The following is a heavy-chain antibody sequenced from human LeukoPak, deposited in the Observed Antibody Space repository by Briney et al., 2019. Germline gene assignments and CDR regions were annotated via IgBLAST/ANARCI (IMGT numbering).Heavy chain of an antibody. CDR2: IYTSGST. V-gene: IGHV4-4*09. Sequence: SETLSLTCTVSGGSISSYYWSWIRQPPGKGLEWLGYIYTSGSTNYNPSLKSRVTISVDTSKNQFSLKLSSVTAADTAVYYCARGGGGRGFPYQLLPHFDLWGRGTLVTVSS. D-gene: IGHD2-2*01. CDR1: GGSISSYY. J-gene: IGHJ2*01. CDR3: ARGGGGRGFPYQLLPHFDL.